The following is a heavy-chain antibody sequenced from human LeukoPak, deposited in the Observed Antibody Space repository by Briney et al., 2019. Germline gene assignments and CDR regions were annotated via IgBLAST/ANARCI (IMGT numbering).Heavy chain of an antibody. CDR2: IFYTGTT. V-gene: IGHV4-59*08. J-gene: IGHJ4*02. Sequence: SETLSLTCTVSGGSISSFAGRWIRQPPGKGLEWIGYIFYTGTTNYNPSLKSRTTISLETSKNRICLKLTSVTAADTAVYYCARHGQQLGRVRYYLDYWGEGILLTVSS. CDR3: ARHGQQLGRVRYYLDY. D-gene: IGHD6-13*01. CDR1: GGSISSFA.